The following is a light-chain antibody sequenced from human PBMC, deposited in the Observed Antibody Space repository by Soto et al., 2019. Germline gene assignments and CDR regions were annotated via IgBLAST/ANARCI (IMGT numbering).Light chain of an antibody. V-gene: IGKV3D-20*02. CDR2: GAS. CDR3: QQRSNWPPT. J-gene: IGKJ1*01. Sequence: EIVLTQSPGTLSLSPGERATLSCRASQSVSSFYLGWYQQKPGQAPRLLIYGASSRATGIPDRFSGGGSGTDFTLTISSLEPEDFAVYYCQQRSNWPPTFGQGTKVEI. CDR1: QSVSSFY.